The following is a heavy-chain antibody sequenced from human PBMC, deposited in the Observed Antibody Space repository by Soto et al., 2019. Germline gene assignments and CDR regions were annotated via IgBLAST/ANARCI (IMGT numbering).Heavy chain of an antibody. J-gene: IGHJ4*02. CDR1: GFSVSTYW. CDR3: ARDDGYRGFDC. V-gene: IGHV3-7*01. CDR2: IKQDGSEK. D-gene: IGHD6-25*01. Sequence: EAQLVGSGGGLVQPGESLRLSCVASGFSVSTYWMTWVRQAPGKGLEWVSNIKQDGSEKYYVDSVKGRYTISRDNAKNSLHMQMNRLGAADTAVYYSARDDGYRGFDCWGQGNLVTVSS.